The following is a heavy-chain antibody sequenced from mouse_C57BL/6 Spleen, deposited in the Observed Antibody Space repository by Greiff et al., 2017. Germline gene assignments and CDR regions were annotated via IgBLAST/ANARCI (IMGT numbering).Heavy chain of an antibody. CDR3: ARAHYGSSYGRYFDV. Sequence: EVMLVESEGGLVQPGSSMKLSCTASGFTFSDYYMAWVRQVPEKGLEWVANINYDGSSTYYLDSLKSRFIISRDNAKNILYLQMSSLKSEDTATYYCARAHYGSSYGRYFDVWGTGTTVTVSS. D-gene: IGHD1-1*01. J-gene: IGHJ1*03. CDR1: GFTFSDYY. V-gene: IGHV5-16*01. CDR2: INYDGSST.